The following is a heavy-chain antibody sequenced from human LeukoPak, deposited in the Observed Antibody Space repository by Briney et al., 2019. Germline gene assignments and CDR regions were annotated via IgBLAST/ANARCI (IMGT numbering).Heavy chain of an antibody. CDR3: ARGWLAETTVVTPYNY. D-gene: IGHD4-23*01. Sequence: ASVKVSCKASGYTFTSYDINWVRQATGQGLEWMGWMNPNSGHTGYAQKFQGRVTMTRNTSISTAYMELSSLRSEDTAVYYCARGWLAETTVVTPYNYWGQGTLVTVSS. CDR1: GYTFTSYD. J-gene: IGHJ4*02. V-gene: IGHV1-8*01. CDR2: MNPNSGHT.